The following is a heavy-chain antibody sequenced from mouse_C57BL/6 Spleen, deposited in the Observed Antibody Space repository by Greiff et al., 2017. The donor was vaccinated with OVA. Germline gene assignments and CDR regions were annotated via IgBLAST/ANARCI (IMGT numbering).Heavy chain of an antibody. J-gene: IGHJ4*01. V-gene: IGHV1-64*01. CDR3: AITVYYAMDY. D-gene: IGHD4-1*01. CDR2: IHPNSGST. CDR1: GYTFTSYW. Sequence: QVQLQQPGAELVKPGASVKLSCKASGYTFTSYWMHWVKQRPGQGLEWIGMIHPNSGSTNYNEKFKSKATLTVDKSSSTAYMQLNSLTSEDSAVYYGAITVYYAMDYWGQGTSVTVSS.